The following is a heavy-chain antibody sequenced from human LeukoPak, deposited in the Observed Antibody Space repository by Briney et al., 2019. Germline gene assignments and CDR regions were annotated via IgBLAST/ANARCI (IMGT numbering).Heavy chain of an antibody. CDR3: AREGFAAAGTKTINWFDP. CDR1: GGSISSSSYY. J-gene: IGHJ5*02. D-gene: IGHD6-13*01. V-gene: IGHV4-39*07. CDR2: IYYSGST. Sequence: PSETLSLTCTVSGGSISSSSYYWGWIRQLPGKGLEWIGSIYYSGSTHYNPSLKSRVTISVDTSKNQFSLKLSSVTAADTAVYYCAREGFAAAGTKTINWFDPWGQGTLVTVSS.